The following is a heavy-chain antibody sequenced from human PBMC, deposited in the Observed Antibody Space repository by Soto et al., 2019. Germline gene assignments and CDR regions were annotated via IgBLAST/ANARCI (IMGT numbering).Heavy chain of an antibody. V-gene: IGHV3-21*01. Sequence: PGGSLRLSCEGSGFTLSSYSMNWVHQAPGKGLEWVSSISGSGGYIYYADSVKGLFTISRDNAKNSLYLQMTSLRDEDTALYYCARDRQSTPWYAADYWGQGSLVTVSS. CDR1: GFTLSSYS. J-gene: IGHJ4*02. D-gene: IGHD6-13*01. CDR3: ARDRQSTPWYAADY. CDR2: ISGSGGYI.